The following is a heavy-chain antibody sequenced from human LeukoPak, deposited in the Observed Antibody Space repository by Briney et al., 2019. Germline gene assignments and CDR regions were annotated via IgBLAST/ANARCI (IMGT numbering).Heavy chain of an antibody. Sequence: PSETLSLTCTVSGGSISSDYWSWIWQPPPKGLEWSGYIYYSGSTNYNPSLKSRVTISVDTSKNQFSLKLSSVTAADTAVYYCARHMTTVTTFYYYYYYGMDVWGQGTTVTVSS. D-gene: IGHD4-11*01. CDR3: ARHMTTVTTFYYYYYYGMDV. V-gene: IGHV4-59*08. CDR1: GGSISSDY. CDR2: IYYSGST. J-gene: IGHJ6*02.